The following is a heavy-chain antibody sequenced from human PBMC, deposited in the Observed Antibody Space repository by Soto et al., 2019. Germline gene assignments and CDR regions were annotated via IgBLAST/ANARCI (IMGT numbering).Heavy chain of an antibody. CDR2: ISYDGFNK. D-gene: IGHD3-10*01. CDR1: GFTFSSYG. J-gene: IGHJ4*02. V-gene: IGHV3-30*18. Sequence: QVQLVESGGGVVQPGRSLRLSCAASGFTFSSYGMYWVRQAPGKGLEWVAVISYDGFNKYYGDSVKGRFTISRDPSENTLDLQMNNLRDEDTAVYYCAKGTKRVWIYNYGSETSSFTGWDYFDFWGQGALVTVSS. CDR3: AKGTKRVWIYNYGSETSSFTGWDYFDF.